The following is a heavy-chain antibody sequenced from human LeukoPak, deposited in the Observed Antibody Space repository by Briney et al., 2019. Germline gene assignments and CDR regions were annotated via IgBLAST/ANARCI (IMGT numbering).Heavy chain of an antibody. CDR2: IYSGGST. V-gene: IGHV3-66*01. J-gene: IGHJ4*01. D-gene: IGHD5-18*01. CDR1: GFTVSSNY. CDR3: AGIQLWSPFDY. Sequence: GGSLRLSCAASGFTVSSNYMSWVRQAPGKGLEWVSVIYSGGSTYYADSVKGRFTISRDNSKNTLYLQMNSLRAEDTAVYYCAGIQLWSPFDYWGHGTLVTVSS.